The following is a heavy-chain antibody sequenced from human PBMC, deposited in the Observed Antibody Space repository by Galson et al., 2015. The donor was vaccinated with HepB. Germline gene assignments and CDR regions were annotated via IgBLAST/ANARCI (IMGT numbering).Heavy chain of an antibody. CDR2: ISTYFGYT. J-gene: IGHJ4*02. CDR1: GYTFTSYG. D-gene: IGHD1-26*01. Sequence: SVKVSCKASGYTFTSYGISWVRQAPGQGLEYMGWISTYFGYTDYVQNLQGRVTITTDTSTNTAYMELTSLRSDDTAVYYWARESWAIVGTARRYFDYWGQGTLVTVSS. CDR3: ARESWAIVGTARRYFDY. V-gene: IGHV1-18*04.